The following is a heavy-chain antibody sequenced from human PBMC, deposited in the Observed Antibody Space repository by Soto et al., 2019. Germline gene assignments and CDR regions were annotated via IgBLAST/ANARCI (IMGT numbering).Heavy chain of an antibody. D-gene: IGHD3-3*01. CDR1: GYTFTSYD. J-gene: IGHJ6*02. CDR3: ARGAQSITIFGVPYYYYGMDV. Sequence: AASVKISCKASGYTFTSYDINWVRQATGQGLEWMGWMNPNSGNTGYAQKFQGRVTMTRNTSISTAYMELSSLRSEDTAVYYCARGAQSITIFGVPYYYYGMDVWGQGTTVTVSS. V-gene: IGHV1-8*01. CDR2: MNPNSGNT.